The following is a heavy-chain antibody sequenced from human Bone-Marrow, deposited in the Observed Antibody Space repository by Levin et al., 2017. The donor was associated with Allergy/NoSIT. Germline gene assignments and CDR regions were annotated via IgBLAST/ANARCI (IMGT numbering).Heavy chain of an antibody. V-gene: IGHV3-7*01. CDR3: ARGLRTFDY. J-gene: IGHJ4*02. CDR1: GFTFSRYC. Sequence: PGGSLRLSCAASGFTFSRYCMSWVRQAPGKGLEWVANIKQDGSEKYYVDSVKGRFTSSRDNAKNSLYLQMNSLRAEDTAVYYCARGLRTFDYWGQGTLVTVSS. D-gene: IGHD3-16*01. CDR2: IKQDGSEK.